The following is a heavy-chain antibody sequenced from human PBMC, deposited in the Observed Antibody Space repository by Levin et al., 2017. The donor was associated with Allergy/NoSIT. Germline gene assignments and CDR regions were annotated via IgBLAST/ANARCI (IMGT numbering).Heavy chain of an antibody. CDR1: GFTFSTYS. D-gene: IGHD3-10*01. V-gene: IGHV3-21*01. Sequence: ASVKVSCAASGFTFSTYSMNWVRQAPGKGLEWVSSISSSSSYIYYADSVKGRFTISRDNAKNSLYLQMNSLRAEDTAVYYCARGVYGSGTYYADYWGQGTLVTVSS. CDR3: ARGVYGSGTYYADY. CDR2: ISSSSSYI. J-gene: IGHJ4*02.